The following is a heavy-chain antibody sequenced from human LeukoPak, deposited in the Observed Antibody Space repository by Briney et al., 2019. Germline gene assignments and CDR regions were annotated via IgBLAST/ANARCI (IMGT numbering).Heavy chain of an antibody. D-gene: IGHD2-2*02. Sequence: PSETLSLTCTVSGGSISSGGYYWSWIRQHPGKGLEWIGYIYYSGSTYYNPSLKSRVTISVDTSKNQFSLKLSSVTAADTAVYYCARRPRYCSSTSCYTFDYWGQGTLVTVSS. J-gene: IGHJ4*02. CDR2: IYYSGST. CDR3: ARRPRYCSSTSCYTFDY. V-gene: IGHV4-31*03. CDR1: GGSISSGGYY.